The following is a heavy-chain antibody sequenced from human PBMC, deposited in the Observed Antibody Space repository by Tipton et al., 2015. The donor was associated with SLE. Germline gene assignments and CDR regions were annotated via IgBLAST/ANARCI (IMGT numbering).Heavy chain of an antibody. CDR1: GVSISDHY. D-gene: IGHD4-11*01. Sequence: TLSLTCTVSGVSISDHYWTRIRQPPGKGLEWIGYIYYSGSTNYNPSLKSRVTISVDTSKNQFSLKLSSVTAADTAVYYCARSFKGLQSPYYYYYYMDVWGKGTTVTVSS. V-gene: IGHV4-59*11. CDR2: IYYSGST. CDR3: ARSFKGLQSPYYYYYYMDV. J-gene: IGHJ6*03.